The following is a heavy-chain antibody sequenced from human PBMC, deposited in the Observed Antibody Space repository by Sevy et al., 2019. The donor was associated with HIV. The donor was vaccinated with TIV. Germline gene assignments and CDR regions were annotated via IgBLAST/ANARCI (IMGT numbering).Heavy chain of an antibody. Sequence: SETLSLTCTVSGGSISSSSYYWGWIRQPPGKGLEWIGNIYYRGSTYYNPSLKSRITVSVDTSKNQFSLKLSSVTAADTAVYYCARDNGGYYFDYWGLGTLVTASS. J-gene: IGHJ4*02. CDR1: GGSISSSSYY. D-gene: IGHD3-22*01. CDR3: ARDNGGYYFDY. V-gene: IGHV4-39*01. CDR2: IYYRGST.